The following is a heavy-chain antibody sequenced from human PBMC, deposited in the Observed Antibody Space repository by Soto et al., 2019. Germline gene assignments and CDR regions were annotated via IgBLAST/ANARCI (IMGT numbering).Heavy chain of an antibody. CDR3: ARLVNSEDVLRYFDWTPQDY. CDR1: GGSISSSSYY. Sequence: SETLSLTCTVSGGSISSSSYYWGWIRQPPGKGLEWIGSIYYSGSTYYNPSLKSRVTISVDTSKNQFSLKLSSVTAADTAVYYCARLVNSEDVLRYFDWTPQDYWGQGTLVTVSS. CDR2: IYYSGST. V-gene: IGHV4-39*01. D-gene: IGHD3-9*01. J-gene: IGHJ4*02.